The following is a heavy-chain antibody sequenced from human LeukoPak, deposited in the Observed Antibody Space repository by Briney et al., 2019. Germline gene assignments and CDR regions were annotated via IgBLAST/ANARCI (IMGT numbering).Heavy chain of an antibody. CDR1: GGSFSGYY. Sequence: PSETLSLTCAVYGGSFSGYYWSWIRQPPGKGLEWIGEINHSGSTNYNPSLKSRVTISVDTSKNQFSLKLSSVTAADTAVYYCARGGGYNSNYFDYWGQGTLVTVSS. CDR3: ARGGGYNSNYFDY. V-gene: IGHV4-34*01. J-gene: IGHJ4*02. D-gene: IGHD5-24*01. CDR2: INHSGST.